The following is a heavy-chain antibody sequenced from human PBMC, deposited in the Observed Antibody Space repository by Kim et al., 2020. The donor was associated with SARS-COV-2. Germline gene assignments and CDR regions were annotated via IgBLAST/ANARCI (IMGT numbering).Heavy chain of an antibody. D-gene: IGHD3-9*01. J-gene: IGHJ4*02. CDR2: ISWNSGSI. V-gene: IGHV3-9*01. Sequence: GGSLRLSCAASGFTFGDYAMHWVRQAPGKGLEWVSGISWNSGSIGYADSVKGRFTISRDNAKNSLYLQMNSLSAEDTALYYCAKDDTYDILTGYHDYWGQRALVTVSS. CDR3: AKDDTYDILTGYHDY. CDR1: GFTFGDYA.